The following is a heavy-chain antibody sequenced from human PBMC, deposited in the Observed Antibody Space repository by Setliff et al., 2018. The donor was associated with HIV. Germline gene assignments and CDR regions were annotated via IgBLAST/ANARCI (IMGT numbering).Heavy chain of an antibody. CDR3: AKGSGYYSTDAFDI. CDR1: EFSFSTSW. D-gene: IGHD3-22*01. CDR2: INGDGSST. Sequence: LRLSCAASEFSFSTSWMHWVRQAPGKGLVWVSRINGDGSSTTYADSVKGRFTISRDNAKNTLYLQMNSLRAEDTAVYYCAKGSGYYSTDAFDIRGQGTMVTVSS. J-gene: IGHJ3*02. V-gene: IGHV3-74*01.